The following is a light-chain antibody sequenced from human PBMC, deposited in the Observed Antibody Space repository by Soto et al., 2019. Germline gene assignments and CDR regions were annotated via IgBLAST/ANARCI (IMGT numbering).Light chain of an antibody. CDR2: DVS. CDR3: CSYAGSYTVL. CDR1: SSDVGGYKY. V-gene: IGLV2-11*01. Sequence: QSALTQPRSVSGSPGQSVTLSCTGTSSDVGGYKYVSWYQQHPGKVPNLIIYDVSERPSGVPDRFSGSKSGNTASLSISGLQAEDEAAYYCCSYAGSYTVLFGGGTKLTV. J-gene: IGLJ2*01.